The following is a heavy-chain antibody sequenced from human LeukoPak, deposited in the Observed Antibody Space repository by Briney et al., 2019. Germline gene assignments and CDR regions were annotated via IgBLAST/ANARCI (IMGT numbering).Heavy chain of an antibody. V-gene: IGHV3-23*01. CDR1: GFTFSSYA. CDR3: AKALPVDTAMVTGYFDY. Sequence: GGSLRLSCAASGFTFSSYAMSWVRQAPGKGLEWVSAISGSGGSTYYADSVKGRFTISRDNSKNALYLQMNCLRAEDTAVYYCAKALPVDTAMVTGYFDYWGQGTLVTVSS. CDR2: ISGSGGST. D-gene: IGHD5-18*01. J-gene: IGHJ4*02.